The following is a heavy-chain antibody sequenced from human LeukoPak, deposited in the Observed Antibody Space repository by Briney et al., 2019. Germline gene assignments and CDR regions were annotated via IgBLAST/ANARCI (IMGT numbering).Heavy chain of an antibody. D-gene: IGHD3-10*01. CDR2: ISGSGGST. CDR3: AKGDYYGSWSYYNVYYFDY. Sequence: QAGGSLRLSCAASGFTFSSYAMSWVRQAPGKGLEWVSAISGSGGSTYYADSVKGRFTISRDNSKNTLYLQMNSLRAEDTAVYYCAKGDYYGSWSYYNVYYFDYWGQGTLVTVSS. J-gene: IGHJ4*02. CDR1: GFTFSSYA. V-gene: IGHV3-23*01.